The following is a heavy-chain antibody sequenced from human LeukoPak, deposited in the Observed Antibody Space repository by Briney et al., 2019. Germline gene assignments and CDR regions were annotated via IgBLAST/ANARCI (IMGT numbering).Heavy chain of an antibody. J-gene: IGHJ5*02. Sequence: SETLSLTCAVYGGSFSGYYWSWIRQPPGKGLEWIGEINHSGSTNYNPSLKSRVTISVDTSKNQFSLKLSSVTAADTAVYYCARGVDGSGSYSRYNWFDPWGQEPWSPSPQ. CDR2: INHSGST. CDR3: ARGVDGSGSYSRYNWFDP. CDR1: GGSFSGYY. V-gene: IGHV4-34*01. D-gene: IGHD3-10*01.